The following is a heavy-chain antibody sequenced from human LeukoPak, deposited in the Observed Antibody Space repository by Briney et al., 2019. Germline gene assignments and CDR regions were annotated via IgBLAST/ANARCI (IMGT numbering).Heavy chain of an antibody. CDR3: ARLRRGSLNFDY. Sequence: GGSLRLSCAASGFTVSSNYMSWVRQAPGKGLEWVSVIYSGGSTYYADSVKGRFTISRDNSKNTQYLQMNSLRAEDTAVYYCARLRRGSLNFDYWGQGTLVTVSS. D-gene: IGHD3-10*01. CDR1: GFTVSSNY. CDR2: IYSGGST. V-gene: IGHV3-66*01. J-gene: IGHJ4*02.